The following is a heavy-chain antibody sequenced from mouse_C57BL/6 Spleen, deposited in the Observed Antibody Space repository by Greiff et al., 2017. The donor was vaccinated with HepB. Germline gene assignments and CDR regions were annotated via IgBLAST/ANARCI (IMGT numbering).Heavy chain of an antibody. CDR2: ISSGSSTI. Sequence: EVQRVESGGGLVKPGGSLKLSCAASGFTFSDYGMHWVRQAPEKGLEWVAYISSGSSTIYYADTVKGRFTISRDNAKNTLFLQMTSLRSEDTAMYYCARSPRFAYWGQGTLVTVSA. CDR1: GFTFSDYG. CDR3: ARSPRFAY. J-gene: IGHJ3*01. V-gene: IGHV5-17*01.